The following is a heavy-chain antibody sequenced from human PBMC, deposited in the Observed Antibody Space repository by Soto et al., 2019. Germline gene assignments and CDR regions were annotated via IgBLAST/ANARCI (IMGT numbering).Heavy chain of an antibody. CDR2: INSDGSST. Sequence: GRSLRLSCAASGFTFSSYWMHWVRQAPGKGLVWVSRINSDGSSTSYADSVKGRFTISRDNAKNTLYLQMNSLRAEDTAVYYCARGHGDYANNWFDPWGQGTLVTVSS. CDR3: ARGHGDYANNWFDP. CDR1: GFTFSSYW. J-gene: IGHJ5*02. V-gene: IGHV3-74*01. D-gene: IGHD4-17*01.